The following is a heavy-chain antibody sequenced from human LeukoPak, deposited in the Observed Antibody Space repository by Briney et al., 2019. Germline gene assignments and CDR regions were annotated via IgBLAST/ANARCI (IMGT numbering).Heavy chain of an antibody. D-gene: IGHD3-9*01. Sequence: ASVKVSCKASGYTFTGYYMHWVRQAPGQGLEWMGWINPNSGGTNYAQKFQGRVTMTRDTSISTAYMELSRLRSDDTAVYYCARGLIDILTGPARVYYYYGMDVWGQGTTVTVSS. J-gene: IGHJ6*02. CDR3: ARGLIDILTGPARVYYYYGMDV. CDR1: GYTFTGYY. V-gene: IGHV1-2*02. CDR2: INPNSGGT.